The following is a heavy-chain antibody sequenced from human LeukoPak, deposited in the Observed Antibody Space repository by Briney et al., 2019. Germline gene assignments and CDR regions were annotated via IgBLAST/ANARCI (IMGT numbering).Heavy chain of an antibody. V-gene: IGHV3-30*18. CDR3: AKDIVYGSGSCLDV. CDR1: GFTFSSYA. J-gene: IGHJ6*02. D-gene: IGHD3-10*01. Sequence: GESLRLSCAASGFTFSSYAMHWVRQAPGKGLEWVAVMSHDGSNKYYGDSVKGRFTISRDNSKNTLYLQMNSLRAEDTAVYYCAKDIVYGSGSCLDVWGQGTTVTVSS. CDR2: MSHDGSNK.